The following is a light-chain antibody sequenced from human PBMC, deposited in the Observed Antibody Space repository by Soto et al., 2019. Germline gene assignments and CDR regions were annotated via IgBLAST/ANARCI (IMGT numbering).Light chain of an antibody. Sequence: QSVLTQPPSVSGAPGRRVTISCTGSSSNIGAGYDVHWYQQLPGTAPKLLIYGNSNRPSGVPDRFSGSKSGTSASLAITGLQAEDEAEYYCQSHDSSLSGHVVFGGGTKLTFL. CDR3: QSHDSSLSGHVV. CDR1: SSNIGAGYD. CDR2: GNS. J-gene: IGLJ2*01. V-gene: IGLV1-40*01.